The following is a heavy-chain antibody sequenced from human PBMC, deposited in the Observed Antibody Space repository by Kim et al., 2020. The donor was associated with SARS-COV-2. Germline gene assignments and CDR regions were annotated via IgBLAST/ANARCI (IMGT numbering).Heavy chain of an antibody. V-gene: IGHV1-2*02. CDR2: INPNSGGT. CDR1: GYTFTGYY. J-gene: IGHJ4*02. D-gene: IGHD3-3*01. CDR3: ARGAQDYDFWSGSFDY. Sequence: ASVKVSCKASGYTFTGYYMHWVRQAPGQGLEWMGWINPNSGGTNYAQKFQGRVTMTRDTSISTAYMELSRLRSDDTAVYYCARGAQDYDFWSGSFDYWGQGTLVTVSS.